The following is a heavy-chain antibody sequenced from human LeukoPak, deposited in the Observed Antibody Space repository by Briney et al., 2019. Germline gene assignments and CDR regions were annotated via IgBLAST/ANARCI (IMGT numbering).Heavy chain of an antibody. D-gene: IGHD5-18*01. CDR2: IKQGGSEK. CDR3: AMAGYTDSPFDFDY. CDR1: GFMFSSYW. J-gene: IGHJ4*02. V-gene: IGHV3-7*01. Sequence: GGSLRLSCEASGFMFSSYWMNWVRQAPGKGLEWVANIKQGGSEKYYVDSVKGRFSISRDNAKSSLFLQMNSLRADDTAVYYCAMAGYTDSPFDFDYWGQGTLVTVSS.